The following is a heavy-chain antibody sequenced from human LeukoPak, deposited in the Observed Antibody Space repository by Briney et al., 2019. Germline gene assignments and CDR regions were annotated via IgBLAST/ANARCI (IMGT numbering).Heavy chain of an antibody. D-gene: IGHD3-22*01. CDR1: GFTFSSYN. CDR3: AVQRPIYDSSGNCVDY. J-gene: IGHJ4*02. CDR2: ISGSGGST. Sequence: GGSLRLSCAASGFTFSSYNMNWVRQAPGKGLEWVSAISGSGGSTYYADSVKGRFTISRDNSKNTLYLQMNSLRAEDTAVYYCAVQRPIYDSSGNCVDYWGQGTLVTVSS. V-gene: IGHV3-23*01.